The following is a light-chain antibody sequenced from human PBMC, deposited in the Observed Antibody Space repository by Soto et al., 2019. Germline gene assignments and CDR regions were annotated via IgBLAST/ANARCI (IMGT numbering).Light chain of an antibody. J-gene: IGKJ2*03. Sequence: VIWMTQSPSLLSASTGDRVTISCLMSQGISSYLAWYQQKPGKAPELLIYAASTLQSGVPSRFSGSGSGTDFTLTISCLQSEDFASYYCQQSYSTPYSFGQGTKVDIK. CDR3: QQSYSTPYS. CDR2: AAS. CDR1: QGISSY. V-gene: IGKV1D-8*01.